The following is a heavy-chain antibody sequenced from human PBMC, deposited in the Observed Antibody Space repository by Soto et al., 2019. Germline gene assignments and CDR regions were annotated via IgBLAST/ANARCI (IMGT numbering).Heavy chain of an antibody. V-gene: IGHV3-30-3*01. J-gene: IGHJ4*02. CDR3: SSSLVGATTYAHFDY. D-gene: IGHD1-26*01. Sequence: GGSLRLSCAASGFTFSSYAMHWVRQAPGKGLEWVAVISYDGSNKYYADSVKGRFTISRDNSKNTLYLQMNSLRAEDTAVYYCSSSLVGATTYAHFDYWGQGTLVTVSS. CDR2: ISYDGSNK. CDR1: GFTFSSYA.